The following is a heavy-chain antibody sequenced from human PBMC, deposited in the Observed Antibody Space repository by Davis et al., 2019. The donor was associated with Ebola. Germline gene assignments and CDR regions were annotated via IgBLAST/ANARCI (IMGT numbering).Heavy chain of an antibody. J-gene: IGHJ4*02. V-gene: IGHV4-34*01. CDR2: INHSGST. CDR1: GGSLSGNY. CDR3: ARAPGRLGGNSARFDY. D-gene: IGHD4-23*01. Sequence: MPSETLSLTCAVYGGSLSGNYWSWIRQPPGKGLEWIGEINHSGSTNYNPSLKSRVTMSVDTSKNQISLKLSSVTAADTAVYYCARAPGRLGGNSARFDYWGPGTLVTVSS.